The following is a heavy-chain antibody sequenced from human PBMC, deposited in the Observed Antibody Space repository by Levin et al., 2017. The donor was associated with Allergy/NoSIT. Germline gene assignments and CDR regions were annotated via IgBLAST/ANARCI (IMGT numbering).Heavy chain of an antibody. J-gene: IGHJ4*02. Sequence: AGGSLRLSCAASGFTFSSYGMNWVRQAPGKGLEWVSGISGGGGITSYADSVKGRFAISRDNSKNTLFLQMNSLRSEDTAVYYCAKDWWAVGGVTPFGNWGQGTLVTVSS. CDR1: GFTFSSYG. CDR3: AKDWWAVGGVTPFGN. D-gene: IGHD3-16*01. CDR2: ISGGGGIT. V-gene: IGHV3-23*01.